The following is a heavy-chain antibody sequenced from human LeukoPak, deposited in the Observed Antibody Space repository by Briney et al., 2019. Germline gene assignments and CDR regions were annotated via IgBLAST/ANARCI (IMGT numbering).Heavy chain of an antibody. Sequence: SETLSLTCTVYGGSFTDYFWSWIRQPPGRDWNGLDISYTGSTNYNPSLKSRVTISVDTSKNQFSLQLTSVTAADTAVYYCARDDYRGVTNFDPWGQGTLVTVSS. CDR3: ARDDYRGVTNFDP. D-gene: IGHD3-10*01. CDR1: GGSFTDYF. J-gene: IGHJ5*02. V-gene: IGHV4-59*01. CDR2: ISYTGST.